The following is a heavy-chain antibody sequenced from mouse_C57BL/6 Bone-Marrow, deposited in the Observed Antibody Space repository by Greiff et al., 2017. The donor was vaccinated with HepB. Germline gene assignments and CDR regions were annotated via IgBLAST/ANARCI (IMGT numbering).Heavy chain of an antibody. CDR2: IWSGGST. CDR1: GFSLTSYG. J-gene: IGHJ1*03. Sequence: VKLVESGPGLVQPSQSLSITCTVSGFSLTSYGVHWVRQSPGKGLEWLGVIWSGGSTDYNAAFISRLSISKDNSKSQVFFKMNSLQADDTAIYYCASYYYGSKDWYFDVWGTGTTVTVSS. CDR3: ASYYYGSKDWYFDV. D-gene: IGHD1-1*01. V-gene: IGHV2-2*01.